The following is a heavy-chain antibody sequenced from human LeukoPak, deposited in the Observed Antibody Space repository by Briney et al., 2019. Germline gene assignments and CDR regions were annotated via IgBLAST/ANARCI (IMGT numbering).Heavy chain of an antibody. CDR1: GYTFTDHY. CDR3: ATYCGADCAPGDY. CDR2: INPKSGDT. D-gene: IGHD2-21*01. J-gene: IGHJ4*02. Sequence: ASVKVSCKAFGYTFTDHYVHWVRQAPGQGLEWMGWINPKSGDTKYVQKLQGRLTMTRDTSLRTAYMELTRLRSDDTALFYCATYCGADCAPGDYWGQGTLVTVSS. V-gene: IGHV1-2*02.